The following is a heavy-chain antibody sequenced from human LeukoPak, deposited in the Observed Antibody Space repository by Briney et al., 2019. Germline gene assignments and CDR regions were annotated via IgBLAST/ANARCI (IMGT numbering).Heavy chain of an antibody. CDR1: GFTFSSYA. Sequence: GGSLRLSCAASGFTFSSYAMNWVRQAPGKGPEWVSGISGSGGSTYYADSVMGRFNISRDKSKNTLYLQMNSLRAEDTAVYYCAKDSLRRMASVGWGQGTLVTVSS. V-gene: IGHV3-23*01. CDR3: AKDSLRRMASVG. CDR2: ISGSGGST. D-gene: IGHD2-15*01. J-gene: IGHJ4*02.